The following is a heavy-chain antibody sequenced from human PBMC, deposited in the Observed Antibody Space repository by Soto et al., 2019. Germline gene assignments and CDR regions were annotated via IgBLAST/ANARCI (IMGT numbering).Heavy chain of an antibody. CDR1: GYPVTAYY. Sequence: QLHLVQSGAVVKKPGASVTVSCSASGYPVTAYYMHWVRQAPGRGLEWMGGINPATGAAKYTQKFQGRVTMARDTSTSTVFMELSGLTSGDTAVFYCARGGGVGVAGSAAFDMWGQGTLVTVSS. CDR2: INPATGAA. V-gene: IGHV1-2*02. D-gene: IGHD3-3*01. J-gene: IGHJ3*02. CDR3: ARGGGVGVAGSAAFDM.